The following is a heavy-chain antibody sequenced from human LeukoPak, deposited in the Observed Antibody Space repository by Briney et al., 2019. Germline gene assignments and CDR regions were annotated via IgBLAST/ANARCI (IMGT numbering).Heavy chain of an antibody. CDR1: GFTFSSYS. D-gene: IGHD3-22*01. CDR2: ISSSSSYI. Sequence: GGSLRLPCAASGFTFSSYSMNWVRQAPGKGLEWVSSISSSSSYIYYADSVKGRFTISRDNAKNSLYLQMNSLRAEDTAVYYCARDPHYYDSSGYYGIFDYWGQGTLVTVSS. V-gene: IGHV3-21*01. CDR3: ARDPHYYDSSGYYGIFDY. J-gene: IGHJ4*02.